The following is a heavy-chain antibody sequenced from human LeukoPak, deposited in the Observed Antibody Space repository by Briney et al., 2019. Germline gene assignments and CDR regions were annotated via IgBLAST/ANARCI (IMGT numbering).Heavy chain of an antibody. D-gene: IGHD6-13*01. CDR2: ISSSSSDI. V-gene: IGHV3-21*01. CDR3: VGWINRIAAAGTHDAFDI. Sequence: GGSLRLSCAASGFTVSSCSMNWVRQAPGKGLEWGSSISSSSSDIYYADSVKGRFTISRDNAKNSLYLQMNSLRAEDTAVYYCVGWINRIAAAGTHDAFDIWGQGTKVTVSS. J-gene: IGHJ3*02. CDR1: GFTVSSCS.